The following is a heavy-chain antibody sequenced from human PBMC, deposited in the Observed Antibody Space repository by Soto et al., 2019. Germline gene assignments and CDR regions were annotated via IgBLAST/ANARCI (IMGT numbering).Heavy chain of an antibody. CDR1: GSPISNYY. J-gene: IGHJ5*02. Sequence: SETLSLTCNVSGSPISNYYWTWVRQSPEKGLEWIGYMYYNGNINYNPSLKSRVTISIDTSKNQFSLTLKSVAAADTAVYYCASGGNWFDPWGQGVLVTVSS. CDR2: MYYNGNI. D-gene: IGHD3-16*01. CDR3: ASGGNWFDP. V-gene: IGHV4-59*01.